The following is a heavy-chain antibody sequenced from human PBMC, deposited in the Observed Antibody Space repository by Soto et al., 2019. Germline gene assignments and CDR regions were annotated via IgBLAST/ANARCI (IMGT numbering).Heavy chain of an antibody. Sequence: GESLKISCKGSGYSFTSYWISWVRQMPGKGLEWMGRIDPSDSYTNYSPSFQGHVAISADKSISTAYLQWSSLKASDTAMYYCASSPRGYCSSTSCRELGNYYGMDVWGQGTTVTVSS. CDR1: GYSFTSYW. J-gene: IGHJ6*02. CDR2: IDPSDSYT. D-gene: IGHD2-2*01. V-gene: IGHV5-10-1*01. CDR3: ASSPRGYCSSTSCRELGNYYGMDV.